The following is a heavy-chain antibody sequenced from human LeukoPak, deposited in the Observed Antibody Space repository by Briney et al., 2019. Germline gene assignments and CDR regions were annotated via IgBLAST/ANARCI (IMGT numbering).Heavy chain of an antibody. D-gene: IGHD6-13*01. CDR1: GYTFTRYD. J-gene: IGHJ4*02. Sequence: ASMKVSCKASGYTFTRYDINWVRQATGQGLEWMGWMNPNSGNTGYAQKFQGRVTITRNTSINTAYMELSSLRSEDTAVYYCARRAAAGTALDHWGQGTLVTVSS. V-gene: IGHV1-8*03. CDR3: ARRAAAGTALDH. CDR2: MNPNSGNT.